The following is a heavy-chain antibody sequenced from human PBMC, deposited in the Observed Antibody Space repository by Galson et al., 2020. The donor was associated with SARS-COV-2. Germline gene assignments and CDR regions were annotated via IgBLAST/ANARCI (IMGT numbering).Heavy chain of an antibody. J-gene: IGHJ6*03. CDR2: IYHSGGT. V-gene: IGHV4-38-2*01. CDR1: GGSIGSGYY. CDR3: ARRGGSYYDYMDV. Sequence: SETLSLTCVVSGGSIGSGYYWAWIRQSPAKGLEWIASIYHSGGTYYNPSLESRVTISVDTSKKRFSLKLTSVTAADTATYYCARRGGSYYDYMDVWGKGATVTISS. D-gene: IGHD1-26*01.